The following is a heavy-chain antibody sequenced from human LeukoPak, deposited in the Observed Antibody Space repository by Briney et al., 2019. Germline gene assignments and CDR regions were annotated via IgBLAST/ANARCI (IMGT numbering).Heavy chain of an antibody. CDR2: IASDGSST. Sequence: GGSLRLSWAASGFTFSSYWMNWVRQAPGKGLMWVSRIASDGSSTTYADSVKGRFSISRDNAKNTLYLQMNSLRVEDTAVYYCARGRPHGNDYWGQGTLVTVSS. CDR3: ARGRPHGNDY. D-gene: IGHD4-23*01. V-gene: IGHV3-74*01. CDR1: GFTFSSYW. J-gene: IGHJ4*02.